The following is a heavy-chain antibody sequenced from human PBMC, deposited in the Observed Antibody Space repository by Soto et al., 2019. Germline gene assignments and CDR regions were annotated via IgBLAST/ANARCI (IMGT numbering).Heavy chain of an antibody. CDR2: ISYDGSNK. CDR1: GFTFSSYA. V-gene: IGHV3-30-3*01. J-gene: IGHJ4*02. D-gene: IGHD5-12*01. Sequence: HPGGSLRLSCAASGFTFSSYAMHWVRQAPGKGLEWVAVISYDGSNKYYADSVKGRFTISRDNSKNTLYLQMNSLRAEDTAVYYCARDRGYSGYDYRQFDYWGQGTLVTVSS. CDR3: ARDRGYSGYDYRQFDY.